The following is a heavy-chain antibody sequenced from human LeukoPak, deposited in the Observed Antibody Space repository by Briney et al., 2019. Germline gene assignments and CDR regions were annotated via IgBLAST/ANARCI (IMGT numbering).Heavy chain of an antibody. CDR3: AKGDILSGYTIDY. Sequence: GGSLRLSCAASGFSFGSYAMPWVRQAPGKGLEWVSGLSEGGNTYYADYVRGRFTISRDNSKNTLYLEMSSLRAGDTAVYYCAKGDILSGYTIDYWGQGTLVTVAS. J-gene: IGHJ4*02. D-gene: IGHD3-9*01. V-gene: IGHV3-23*01. CDR2: LSEGGNT. CDR1: GFSFGSYA.